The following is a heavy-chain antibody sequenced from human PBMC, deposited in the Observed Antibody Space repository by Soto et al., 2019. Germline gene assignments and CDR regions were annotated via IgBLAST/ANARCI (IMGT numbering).Heavy chain of an antibody. CDR3: SRDLDEYGQYDYYVMAV. CDR2: IWYDGSNK. D-gene: IGHD4-17*01. Sequence: PGVPPRLSCTVSGVTFSGYGVHCVRQAQGKGLEWVAVIWYDGSNKYYADSVKGRFTISRDNSKNTLYLQMNSLRAEDTAVYYCSRDLDEYGQYDYYVMAVWRQGTTVTVSS. V-gene: IGHV3-33*01. J-gene: IGHJ6*02. CDR1: GVTFSGYG.